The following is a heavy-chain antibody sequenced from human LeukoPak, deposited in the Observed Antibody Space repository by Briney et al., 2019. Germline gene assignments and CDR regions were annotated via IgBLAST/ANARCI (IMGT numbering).Heavy chain of an antibody. D-gene: IGHD3-16*01. Sequence: SETLSLTCSVSGGSISTSSYYWGWLRQPPGTGLEWIGSIYHSGSTYYNPSLKSRVTISVDTSKNQFSLNLSSVIAADTAIYYCARNPHHDDDADEGFDYWGQGTLVTVSS. J-gene: IGHJ4*02. CDR1: GGSISTSSYY. V-gene: IGHV4-39*07. CDR3: ARNPHHDDDADEGFDY. CDR2: IYHSGST.